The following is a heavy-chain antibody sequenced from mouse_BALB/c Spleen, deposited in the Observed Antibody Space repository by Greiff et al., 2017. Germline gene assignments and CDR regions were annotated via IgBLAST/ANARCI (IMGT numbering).Heavy chain of an antibody. CDR2: INPYNGDT. Sequence: EVQLQQSGPELVKPGASVKISCKASGYSFTGYFMNWVKQSHGKSLEWIGRINPYNGDTFYNQKFKGKATLTVDKSSSTAHMELLSLTSEDSAVYDCGRRKNYGYYAMDYWGQGTSVTVSS. CDR3: GRRKNYGYYAMDY. CDR1: GYSFTGYF. V-gene: IGHV1-37*01. D-gene: IGHD1-1*01. J-gene: IGHJ4*01.